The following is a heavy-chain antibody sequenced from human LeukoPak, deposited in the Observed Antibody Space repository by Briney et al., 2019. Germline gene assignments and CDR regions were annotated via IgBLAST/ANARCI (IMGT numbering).Heavy chain of an antibody. Sequence: SVKVSCKASGGTFSSYAISWVRQAPGQGLEWMGRIIPIFGIANYAQKFQGRVTITADKSTSTAYRELSSLRSEDTAVYYCARELRDSSGYYHPDYWGQGTLVTVSS. CDR3: ARELRDSSGYYHPDY. CDR1: GGTFSSYA. CDR2: IIPIFGIA. V-gene: IGHV1-69*04. D-gene: IGHD3-22*01. J-gene: IGHJ4*02.